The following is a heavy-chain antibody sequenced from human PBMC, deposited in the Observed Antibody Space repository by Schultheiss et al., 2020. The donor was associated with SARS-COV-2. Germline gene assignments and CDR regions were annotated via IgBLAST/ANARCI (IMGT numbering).Heavy chain of an antibody. D-gene: IGHD5-18*01. CDR3: ARGGRGYGYYYYYAMDV. Sequence: SETLSLTCAVSGYSISSGYYWSWIRQHPGKGLQWIGYIYSSGSTYYNPSLESQVRILVDTSKNQFSLKLTSVTAADTAVYYCARGGRGYGYYYYYAMDVWGQGTTVTVSS. V-gene: IGHV4-31*11. CDR2: IYSSGST. J-gene: IGHJ6*02. CDR1: GYSISSGYY.